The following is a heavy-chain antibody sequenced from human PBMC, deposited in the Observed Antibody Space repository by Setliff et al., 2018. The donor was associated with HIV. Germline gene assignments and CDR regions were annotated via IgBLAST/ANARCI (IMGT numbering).Heavy chain of an antibody. CDR3: VKGAGGYYDY. J-gene: IGHJ4*02. CDR1: GYTFSAHY. CDR2: IDPNSGDT. V-gene: IGHV1-2*02. D-gene: IGHD2-15*01. Sequence: SVKVSCKTSGYTFSAHYIHWVRQAPGQGLEWTGWIDPNSGDTNYAQKFQGRVTMARDTSISTAYMELNRLTSDDTALYYCVKGAGGYYDYWSQGALVTVSS.